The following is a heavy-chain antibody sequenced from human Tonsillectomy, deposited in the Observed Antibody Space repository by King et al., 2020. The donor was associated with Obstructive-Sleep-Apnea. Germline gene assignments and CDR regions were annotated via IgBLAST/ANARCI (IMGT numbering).Heavy chain of an antibody. CDR1: GYTFTSYD. CDR3: ARTVPGYSGYDTIFDY. D-gene: IGHD5-12*01. Sequence: VQLVESGAEVKKPGASVKVSCKASGYTFTSYDINWVRQATGQGLEWMGWMKPNSGNKGYAQKFQGRVTMTRNTSINTAYLELSSLRTEDTAVYYCARTVPGYSGYDTIFDYRGQGTLVNVSS. CDR2: MKPNSGNK. V-gene: IGHV1-8*01. J-gene: IGHJ4*02.